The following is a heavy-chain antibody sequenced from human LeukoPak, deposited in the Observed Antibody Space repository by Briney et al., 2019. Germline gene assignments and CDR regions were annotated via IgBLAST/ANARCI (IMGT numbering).Heavy chain of an antibody. CDR3: AFTQWLVFYFQH. CDR2: ISGSGGST. CDR1: GFTFSRYA. V-gene: IGHV3-23*01. D-gene: IGHD6-19*01. Sequence: GGSLRLSCAASGFTFSRYAMSWVRLAPGKGLEWVSAISGSGGSTYYADSVKGRFTISRDNSKNTLYLQMNSLRAEDTAVYYCAFTQWLVFYFQHWGQGTLVTVSS. J-gene: IGHJ1*01.